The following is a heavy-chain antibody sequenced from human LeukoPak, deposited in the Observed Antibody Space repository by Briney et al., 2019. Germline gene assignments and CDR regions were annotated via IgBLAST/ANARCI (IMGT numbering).Heavy chain of an antibody. CDR2: INHSGST. CDR1: GGSFSGYY. D-gene: IGHD3-9*01. J-gene: IGHJ6*03. CDR3: ARSPIDYDILTGYYNLGYYYMDV. Sequence: SETLSLTCAVYGGSFSGYYWSWIRQPPGKGLEWIGEINHSGSTNYNPSLKSRVTISVDTSKNQFSLKLSSVTAADTAVYYCARSPIDYDILTGYYNLGYYYMDVWGKGTTVTISS. V-gene: IGHV4-34*01.